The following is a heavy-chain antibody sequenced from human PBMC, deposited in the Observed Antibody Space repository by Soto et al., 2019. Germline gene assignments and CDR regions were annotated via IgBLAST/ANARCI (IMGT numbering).Heavy chain of an antibody. D-gene: IGHD2-2*01. Sequence: ASLKVPCKASGYTFTSYGISWVRQSPGQGLEWMGWISAYNGNTNYAQKLQGRVTMTTDTSTSTAYMELRSLRSDDTAVYYCASGLTYCSSTRCSEYWGQGTLVNVSS. CDR1: GYTFTSYG. CDR2: ISAYNGNT. CDR3: ASGLTYCSSTRCSEY. V-gene: IGHV1-18*04. J-gene: IGHJ4*02.